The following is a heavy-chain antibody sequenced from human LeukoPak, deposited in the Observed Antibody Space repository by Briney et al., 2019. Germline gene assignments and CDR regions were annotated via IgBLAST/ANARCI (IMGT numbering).Heavy chain of an antibody. V-gene: IGHV3-11*01. CDR2: I. D-gene: IGHD3-22*01. J-gene: IGHJ4*02. CDR3: ASIVIGYDSSGYYTTPFDY. Sequence: IYYADSVKGRFTISRDNAKNSLYLQMNSLRAEDTAVYYCASIVIGYDSSGYYTTPFDYWGQGTLVTVSS.